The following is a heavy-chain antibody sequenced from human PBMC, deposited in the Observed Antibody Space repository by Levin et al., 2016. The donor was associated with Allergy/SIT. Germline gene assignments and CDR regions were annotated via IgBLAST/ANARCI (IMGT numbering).Heavy chain of an antibody. CDR2: MNPNSGNT. J-gene: IGHJ4*02. D-gene: IGHD6-13*01. CDR3: ARHHSSSWDY. V-gene: IGHV1-8*01. Sequence: WVRQAPGQGLGWMGWMNPNSGNTGYAQKFQGRVTMTRNTSISTAYMELSSLRSEDTAVYYCARHHSSSWDYWGQGTLVTVSS.